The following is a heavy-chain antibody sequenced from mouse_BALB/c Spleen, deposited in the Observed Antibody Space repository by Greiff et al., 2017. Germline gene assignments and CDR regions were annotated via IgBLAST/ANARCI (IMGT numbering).Heavy chain of an antibody. V-gene: IGHV1S81*02. D-gene: IGHD2-2*01. Sequence: QVQLQQSGAELVRPGALVKLSCKASGFNIKDYYMHWVKQRPGQGLEWIREINPSNGRTNYNEKFKSKATLTVDKSSSTAYMQLSSLTSEDSAVYYCARSGGYPWFAYWGQGTLVTVSA. CDR1: GFNIKDYY. J-gene: IGHJ3*01. CDR2: INPSNGRT. CDR3: ARSGGYPWFAY.